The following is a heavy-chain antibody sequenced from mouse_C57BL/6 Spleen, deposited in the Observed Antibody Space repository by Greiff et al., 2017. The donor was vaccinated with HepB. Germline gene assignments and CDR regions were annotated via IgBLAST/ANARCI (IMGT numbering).Heavy chain of an antibody. CDR3: TTFYGSYFDY. CDR2: IDPEDGDT. D-gene: IGHD1-1*01. CDR1: GFNIKDYY. V-gene: IGHV14-1*01. Sequence: EVQLQQSGAELVRPGASVKLSCTASGFNIKDYYMHWVKQRPEQGLEWIGRIDPEDGDTEYAPKFQGKATMTADTSSNTAYHQLSRLTSADTAVYDWTTFYGSYFDYWGQGTTLTVSA. J-gene: IGHJ2*01.